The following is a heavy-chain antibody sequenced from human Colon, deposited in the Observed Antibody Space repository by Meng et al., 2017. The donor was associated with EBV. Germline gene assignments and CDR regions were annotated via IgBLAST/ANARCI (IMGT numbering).Heavy chain of an antibody. D-gene: IGHD2/OR15-2a*01. V-gene: IGHV1-69*01. Sequence: QVQLVQSGAEVKKLXSSVKVPWKASGDTFSTYAITWVRQAPGQGLEWMGGIIPISGAANYAQNFQARVTITADESTTTAYMELSSLRYEDTAVYYCARGREETSTPDFDYWGQGTLVTVSS. J-gene: IGHJ4*02. CDR3: ARGREETSTPDFDY. CDR1: GDTFSTYA. CDR2: IIPISGAA.